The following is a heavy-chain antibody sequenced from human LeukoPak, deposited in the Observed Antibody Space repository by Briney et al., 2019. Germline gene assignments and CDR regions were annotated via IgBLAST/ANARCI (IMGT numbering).Heavy chain of an antibody. V-gene: IGHV1-69*01. D-gene: IGHD6-19*01. CDR1: GGTFSSYA. J-gene: IGHJ4*02. CDR2: IIPIFGTA. CDR3: ARERSRGSSGWYGGDY. Sequence: SVKVSCKASGGTFSSYAISWVRQAPGQGLEWMGGIIPIFGTANYAQKFQGRVTITADESTSTAYMELSSLRSEDTAVYYCARERSRGSSGWYGGDYWGQGTLVTVSS.